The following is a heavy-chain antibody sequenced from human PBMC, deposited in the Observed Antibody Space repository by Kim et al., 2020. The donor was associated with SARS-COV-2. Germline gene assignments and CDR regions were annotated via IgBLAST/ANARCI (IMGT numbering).Heavy chain of an antibody. J-gene: IGHJ5*02. V-gene: IGHV4-31*03. CDR2: IYYSGST. CDR1: GGSISSGGYY. D-gene: IGHD1-26*01. CDR3: ARGTPPSYGAGNWFDP. Sequence: SETLSLTCTVSGGSISSGGYYKSWIRQHPGKGLEWIGYIYYSGSTYYNPSLKSRVTISVDTSKNQFSLKLSSVTAADTAVYYCARGTPPSYGAGNWFDPWGQGTLVTVSS.